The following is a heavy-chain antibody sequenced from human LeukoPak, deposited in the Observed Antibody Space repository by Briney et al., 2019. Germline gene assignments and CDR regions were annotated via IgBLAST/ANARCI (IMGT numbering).Heavy chain of an antibody. Sequence: PSETLSLTCTVSGGSISSSSYYWGWLRQPPGRGLEGIGSIYYSGSTYYNPSLKSRVTISVNTSKNQFSLKLSSVTAADTAVYYCASLGYRGFDYWGQGTLVTVSS. J-gene: IGHJ4*02. D-gene: IGHD5-24*01. CDR1: GGSISSSSYY. CDR2: IYYSGST. V-gene: IGHV4-39*07. CDR3: ASLGYRGFDY.